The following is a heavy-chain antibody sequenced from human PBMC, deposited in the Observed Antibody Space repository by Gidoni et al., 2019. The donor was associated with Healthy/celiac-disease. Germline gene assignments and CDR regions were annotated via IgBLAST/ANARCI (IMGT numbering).Heavy chain of an antibody. D-gene: IGHD3-9*01. V-gene: IGHV1-3*01. J-gene: IGHJ6*03. CDR2: INAGNGNT. CDR1: GYTFTSYA. CDR3: AASFKYFRAYYYYYYMDV. Sequence: QVQLVQSGAEVKKPGASVKVSCKASGYTFTSYAMHWVRQAPGQRLEWMGWINAGNGNTKYSQKFQGRVTITRDTSASTAYMELSSLRSEDTAVYYCAASFKYFRAYYYYYYMDVWGKGTTVTVSS.